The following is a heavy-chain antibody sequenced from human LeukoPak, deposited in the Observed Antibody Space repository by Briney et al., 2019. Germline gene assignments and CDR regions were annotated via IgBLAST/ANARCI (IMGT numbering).Heavy chain of an antibody. Sequence: PSETLSLTCTASGGSISSYYWSWIRQPPGKGLEWIGYIYYSGSTNYNPSLKSRVTISVGTSKNQFSLKLSSVTAADTAVYYCARTWTLAVASLYYFDYWGQGTLVTVSS. CDR1: GGSISSYY. D-gene: IGHD6-19*01. J-gene: IGHJ4*02. V-gene: IGHV4-59*01. CDR3: ARTWTLAVASLYYFDY. CDR2: IYYSGST.